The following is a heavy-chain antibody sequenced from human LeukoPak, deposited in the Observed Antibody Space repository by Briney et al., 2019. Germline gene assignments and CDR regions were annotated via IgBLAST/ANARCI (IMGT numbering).Heavy chain of an antibody. J-gene: IGHJ4*02. D-gene: IGHD4-17*01. CDR3: ARDYGSTTVTSGY. CDR1: GFTFSSYS. V-gene: IGHV3-21*01. CDR2: ISSSSSYI. Sequence: PGGSLRLSCAASGFTFSSYSMNWVRQAPGKGLEWVSSISSSSSYIYYADSVKGRFTVSRDNARNSLYLQMNSLRAEDTAVYYRARDYGSTTVTSGYWGQGTLVTVSS.